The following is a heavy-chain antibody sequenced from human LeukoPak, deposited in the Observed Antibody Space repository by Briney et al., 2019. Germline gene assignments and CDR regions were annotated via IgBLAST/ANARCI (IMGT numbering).Heavy chain of an antibody. CDR1: GFTFSSYA. V-gene: IGHV3-23*01. Sequence: GGSLRLSCVASGFTFSSYAMSWVRQAPGKVLEWVSVISGSGGSTYYADSVKGRFTISRDNSKNTLYLQMNSLRAEDTAVHYCAKDLATYYYDSSGYHGPFDPWGQGTLVTVSS. CDR3: AKDLATYYYDSSGYHGPFDP. D-gene: IGHD3-22*01. J-gene: IGHJ5*02. CDR2: ISGSGGST.